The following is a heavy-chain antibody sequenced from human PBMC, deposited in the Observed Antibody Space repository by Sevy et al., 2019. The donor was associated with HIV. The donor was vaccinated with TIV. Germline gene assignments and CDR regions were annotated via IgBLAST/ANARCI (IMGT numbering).Heavy chain of an antibody. CDR1: GFTFSNDA. V-gene: IGHV3-23*01. CDR3: VREGCSKPHDY. Sequence: GGSLRLSCAASGFTFSNDAMSWVRQAPGKGLEWVSTFSFGCGKINYADSVKGRFTISRDNSKNTLYLQMNSLRAEDTALYYCVREGCSKPHDYWGQGTLVTVSS. CDR2: FSFGCGKI. D-gene: IGHD2-2*01. J-gene: IGHJ4*02.